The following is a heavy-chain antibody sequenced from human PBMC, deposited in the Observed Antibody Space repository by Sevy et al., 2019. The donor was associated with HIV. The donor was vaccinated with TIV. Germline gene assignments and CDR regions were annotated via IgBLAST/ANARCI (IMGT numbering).Heavy chain of an antibody. D-gene: IGHD3-16*01. Sequence: GGSLRLSCAASGFTFSADWMNWVRQAPGKGLEWVANIKSDGSDKHYVDSVEGRFSISRDNGKNSLYLQMNSLRVEDTAVYYCAQEVFGRFDSWGQGTLVTVSS. CDR2: IKSDGSDK. CDR3: AQEVFGRFDS. J-gene: IGHJ4*02. V-gene: IGHV3-7*01. CDR1: GFTFSADW.